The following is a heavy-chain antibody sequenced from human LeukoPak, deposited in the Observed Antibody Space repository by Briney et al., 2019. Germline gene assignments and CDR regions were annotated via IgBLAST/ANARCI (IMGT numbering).Heavy chain of an antibody. CDR3: ARDLDDGYSSSHWFDP. CDR1: GGTFSSYA. J-gene: IGHJ5*02. Sequence: SLKVSCKASGGTFSSYAISWVRQAPGQGLEWMGGIIPIFGTANYAQKFQGRVTITTDESTSTAYMQLSSLRSEDTAVYYCARDLDDGYSSSHWFDPWGQGTLVTVSS. CDR2: IIPIFGTA. D-gene: IGHD6-6*01. V-gene: IGHV1-69*05.